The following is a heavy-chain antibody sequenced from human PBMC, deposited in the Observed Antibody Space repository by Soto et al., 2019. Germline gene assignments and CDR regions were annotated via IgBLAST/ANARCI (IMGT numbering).Heavy chain of an antibody. CDR1: GVSIDGYF. Sequence: PSETLSLTCSVSGVSIDGYFCSWLRQPPGKGLEWIGEINHSGGTSYNPSLKSRVTISVVTSKSQFSLKLTSVTAADRAVYYCARGSVDTVDSSGFYEYWGPGTPVTVSS. CDR3: ARGSVDTVDSSGFYEY. CDR2: INHSGGT. D-gene: IGHD3-22*01. V-gene: IGHV4-34*01. J-gene: IGHJ4*02.